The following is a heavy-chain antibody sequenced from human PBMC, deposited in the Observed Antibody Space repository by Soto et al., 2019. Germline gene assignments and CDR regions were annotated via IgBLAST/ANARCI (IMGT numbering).Heavy chain of an antibody. CDR2: IYYSGFT. CDR3: ARDRAMVRGTRHYYYFCRDF. J-gene: IGHJ6*02. CDR1: GGSISSYY. V-gene: IGHV4-59*01. Sequence: PSETLSLTCTVSGGSISSYYWRWIRQPPGKGLEWSGYIYYSGFTNYNPSLKSRVTISVDTSKNQFSLKLSSVTAAVTAVYYCARDRAMVRGTRHYYYFCRDFLGQVTTVT. D-gene: IGHD3-10*01.